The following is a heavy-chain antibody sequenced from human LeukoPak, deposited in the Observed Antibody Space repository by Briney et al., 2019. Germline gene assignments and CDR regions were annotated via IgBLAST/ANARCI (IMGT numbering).Heavy chain of an antibody. V-gene: IGHV3-21*01. CDR1: GFTFNTYG. Sequence: GGTLRLSCAASGFTFNTYGMSWVRQAPGKGLEWVSSISSSSSYIYYADSVKGRFTISRDNARNSLYLQMNSLRAEDTAVYYCARDNYDSSGPYYFNYWGQGTLVTVSS. J-gene: IGHJ4*02. CDR2: ISSSSSYI. D-gene: IGHD3-22*01. CDR3: ARDNYDSSGPYYFNY.